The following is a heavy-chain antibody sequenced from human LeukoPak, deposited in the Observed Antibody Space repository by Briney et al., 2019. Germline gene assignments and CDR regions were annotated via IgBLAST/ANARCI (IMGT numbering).Heavy chain of an antibody. CDR3: AKATYSTSPGYYFDY. V-gene: IGHV3-9*01. CDR2: VSWNSGSI. CDR1: GFTFDDYA. Sequence: GRSLRLSCAASGFTFDDYAMHWVRQAPGQGLEWGSSVSWNSGSIAYADSVKGRFTISRDNAKNSLYLQMNSLRAEDTAFYYCAKATYSTSPGYYFDYWGQGNLVTVSS. J-gene: IGHJ4*02. D-gene: IGHD2-2*01.